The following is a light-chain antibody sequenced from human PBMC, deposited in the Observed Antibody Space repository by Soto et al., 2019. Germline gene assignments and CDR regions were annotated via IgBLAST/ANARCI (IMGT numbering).Light chain of an antibody. CDR1: QSVSSGSSNY. CDR3: QQYGSSAS. V-gene: IGKV3-20*01. CDR2: GAS. Sequence: EIVLTQSPGTLSLSPGERATLSCRASQSVSSGSSNYLAWYQQKPGQAPRLLIYGASSRATGIPDRFSGSGSGTDFTLTISRLEPEDFAVYYCQQYGSSASFGPGTKVDIK. J-gene: IGKJ3*01.